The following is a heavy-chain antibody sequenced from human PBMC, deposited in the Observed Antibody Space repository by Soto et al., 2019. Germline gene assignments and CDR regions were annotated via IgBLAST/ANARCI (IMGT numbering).Heavy chain of an antibody. D-gene: IGHD1-7*01. J-gene: IGHJ4*02. CDR1: GFTFSSFW. Sequence: GGSLRLSCAASGFTFSSFWMSWVRQAPGKGLECVANIKEDGSVKYYVDSVKGRFTISRDNAKNSLYLQMNSLRAEDTAVYYCARDQVRSITGTTYGYFDYWGQGTLVTVSS. CDR2: IKEDGSVK. CDR3: ARDQVRSITGTTYGYFDY. V-gene: IGHV3-7*03.